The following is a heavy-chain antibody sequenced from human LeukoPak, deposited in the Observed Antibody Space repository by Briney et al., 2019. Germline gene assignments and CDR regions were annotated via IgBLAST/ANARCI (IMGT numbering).Heavy chain of an antibody. CDR1: GFTFSSYG. D-gene: IGHD2-21*02. J-gene: IGHJ4*02. CDR3: ASGIRGIVVPTAILGFLDS. V-gene: IGHV3-30*19. CDR2: ISYDGNNN. Sequence: GGSLRLSCAASGFTFSSYGFHWVRQAPGKGLEWVAVISYDGNNNYYADSVKGRFTISRDNSKNTLYLQMNNLRAEDTALYYCASGIRGIVVPTAILGFLDSWGQGTLVTVSS.